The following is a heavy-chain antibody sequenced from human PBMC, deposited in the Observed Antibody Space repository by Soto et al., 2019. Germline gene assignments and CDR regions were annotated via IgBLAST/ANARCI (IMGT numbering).Heavy chain of an antibody. CDR3: ARNRGVGATFFYFDY. CDR1: GHTFTSHY. Sequence: ASVKVSCKASGHTFTSHYLHWVRQAPGQGLEWMGVINPGGGSTTYAQRFQGRVTMTRDTSTSTVYMELSSLRSEDTAVYYCARNRGVGATFFYFDYWGQGTLVTVSS. J-gene: IGHJ4*02. CDR2: INPGGGST. D-gene: IGHD1-26*01. V-gene: IGHV1-46*01.